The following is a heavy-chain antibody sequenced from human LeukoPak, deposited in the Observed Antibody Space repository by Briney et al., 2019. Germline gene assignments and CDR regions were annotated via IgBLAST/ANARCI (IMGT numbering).Heavy chain of an antibody. CDR1: GFTFSSYS. CDR3: ARDGDHSCGDY. V-gene: IGHV3-48*04. CDR2: ISSSSSTI. J-gene: IGHJ4*02. D-gene: IGHD2-2*01. Sequence: GGSLRLSCAASGFTFSSYSMNWVRQAPGKGLEWVSYISSSSSTIYYADSVKGRFTISRDNAKNSLYLQMNSLRAEDTAVYYCARDGDHSCGDYWGQGTLVTVSS.